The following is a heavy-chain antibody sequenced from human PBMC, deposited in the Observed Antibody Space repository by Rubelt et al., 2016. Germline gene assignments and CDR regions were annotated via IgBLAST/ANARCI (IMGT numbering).Heavy chain of an antibody. Sequence: GGGVVQPGRSLRLSCAASGFTFSSYAMHWVRQAPGKGLEWVAVISYDGSNKYYADSVKGRFTVSRDNSKNTLYLQMSSLRAEDTAVYYCARGPYSSSWYGYWGQGTLVTVSS. CDR3: ARGPYSSSWYGY. CDR1: GFTFSSYA. D-gene: IGHD6-13*01. J-gene: IGHJ4*02. CDR2: ISYDGSNK. V-gene: IGHV3-30*04.